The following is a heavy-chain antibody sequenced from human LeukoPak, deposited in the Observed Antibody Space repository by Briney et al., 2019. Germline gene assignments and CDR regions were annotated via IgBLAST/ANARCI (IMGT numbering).Heavy chain of an antibody. D-gene: IGHD3-16*01. CDR1: GGTFSSYA. V-gene: IGHV1-69*13. CDR2: IIPIFGTA. CDR3: AREGTDYEYPVGAFDI. Sequence: SVKVSCKASGGTFSSYAISWVRQAPGQGLEWMGGIIPIFGTANYAQRFQGRVTITADESTSTAYMELSSLRSEDTAVYYCAREGTDYEYPVGAFDIWGQGTMVTVSS. J-gene: IGHJ3*02.